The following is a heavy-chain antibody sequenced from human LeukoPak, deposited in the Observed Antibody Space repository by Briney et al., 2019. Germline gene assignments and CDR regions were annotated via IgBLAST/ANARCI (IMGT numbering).Heavy chain of an antibody. J-gene: IGHJ6*03. Sequence: WGSLRLSCAASGFTFSSYNMNWVGQAPGKGLEWVSSISSTSRSYIYYADSVKGRFTISRDNAKNSLYLQMNSLRAEDTAVYYCAREHSGYDFPGRDYYYMDVWGKGTTVTVSS. CDR3: AREHSGYDFPGRDYYYMDV. D-gene: IGHD5-12*01. CDR1: GFTFSSYN. CDR2: ISSTSRSYI. V-gene: IGHV3-21*01.